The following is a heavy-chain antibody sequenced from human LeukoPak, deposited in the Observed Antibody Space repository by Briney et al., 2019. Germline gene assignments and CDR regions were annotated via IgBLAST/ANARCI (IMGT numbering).Heavy chain of an antibody. CDR1: GFTFGDYA. CDR3: TRAGYSSGRYFDY. Sequence: GGSLRLSCAASGFTFGDYAMSWFRQAPGKGLEWVGFIRSKAYGGTTEYAASVKGRFTISRDDSKSIAYLQMNSLKTEDTAVYYCTRAGYSSGRYFDYWVQGTLVTVSS. CDR2: IRSKAYGGTT. V-gene: IGHV3-49*03. D-gene: IGHD6-19*01. J-gene: IGHJ4*02.